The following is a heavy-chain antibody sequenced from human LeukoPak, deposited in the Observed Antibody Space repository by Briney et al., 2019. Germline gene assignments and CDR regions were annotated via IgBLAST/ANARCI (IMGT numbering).Heavy chain of an antibody. CDR2: ICHGGRS. J-gene: IGHJ5*02. V-gene: IGHV4-38-2*02. D-gene: IGHD3-3*01. CDR3: ARDLGLTITDNWFDP. CDR1: DYSISSGYF. Sequence: SETLCLTCTVSDYSISSGYFWSGIRDPPGRGLEGIGIICHGGRSYYNPSVKGRFTISVDTSKNQFSLDLSSVTAADTAVYSCARDLGLTITDNWFDPWGQGTLVTVSS.